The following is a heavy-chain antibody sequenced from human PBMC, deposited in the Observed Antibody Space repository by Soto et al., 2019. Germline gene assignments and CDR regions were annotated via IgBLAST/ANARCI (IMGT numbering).Heavy chain of an antibody. J-gene: IGHJ6*02. V-gene: IGHV1-18*01. CDR1: GYTFTSYG. CDR2: ISAYNGNT. Sequence: QVQLVQSGAEVKKPGASVKVSCKASGYTFTSYGISWVRQAPGQGLEWMGWISAYNGNTNYAQKIQGRVTMTTDTTTRTAYMEVRSLISDDTAVYYCASNKGLSDDYGDYPYVVVETGYGMDVWGQGTTVNVSS. CDR3: ASNKGLSDDYGDYPYVVVETGYGMDV. D-gene: IGHD4-17*01.